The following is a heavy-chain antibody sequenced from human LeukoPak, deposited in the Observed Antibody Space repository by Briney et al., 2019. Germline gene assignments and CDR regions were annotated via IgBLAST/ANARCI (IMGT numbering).Heavy chain of an antibody. CDR3: ARDPPYDILTGYYRHRGAPPTLDY. CDR1: GYTFTGYY. CDR2: INPNSGGT. J-gene: IGHJ4*02. V-gene: IGHV1-2*02. D-gene: IGHD3-9*01. Sequence: GASVKVSCKASGYTFTGYYMHWVRQAPGQGLEWMGWINPNSGGTNYAQKFQGRVTMTRDTSISTAYMELSRLRSDDTAVYYCARDPPYDILTGYYRHRGAPPTLDYWGQGTLVTVSS.